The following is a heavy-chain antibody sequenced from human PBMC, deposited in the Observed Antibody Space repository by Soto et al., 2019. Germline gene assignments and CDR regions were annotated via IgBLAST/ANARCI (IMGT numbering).Heavy chain of an antibody. J-gene: IGHJ4*02. V-gene: IGHV4-59*01. CDR3: ARSSLHLRDLDY. D-gene: IGHD4-17*01. CDR2: IYYSGST. Sequence: SETLSLTCTVSGGSISSYYWSWIRQPPGKGLEWIGYIYYSGSTNYNPSLKSRVTISVDTSKNQFSLKLSSVTAADTAVYYCARSSLHLRDLDYWGQGTLVTVSS. CDR1: GGSISSYY.